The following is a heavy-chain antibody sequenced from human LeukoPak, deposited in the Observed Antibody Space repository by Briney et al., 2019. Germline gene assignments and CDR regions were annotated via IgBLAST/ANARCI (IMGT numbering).Heavy chain of an antibody. Sequence: SETLSLTCTVSGGSINNYYWSWIRQPPGRGLEWIGYVYYTGSTNYNASLKSRVTISVDTSRNQFSLKLSSVTAADTAVYYCARVGSSRSYYDSSGYSVLGWFDPWGQGTLVTVSS. J-gene: IGHJ5*02. CDR1: GGSINNYY. V-gene: IGHV4-59*01. D-gene: IGHD3-22*01. CDR3: ARVGSSRSYYDSSGYSVLGWFDP. CDR2: VYYTGST.